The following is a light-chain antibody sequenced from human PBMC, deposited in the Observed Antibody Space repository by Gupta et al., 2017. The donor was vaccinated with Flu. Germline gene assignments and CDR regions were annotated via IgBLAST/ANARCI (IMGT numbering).Light chain of an antibody. V-gene: IGKV1-16*01. Sequence: DIQMTQSPSSLSASVGDRVTLTCRASQGISNYLAWFQQKPGKAPKSLIYAASRVKSGVPSRFSGSGSGTDFTLTISSRQPEDFATYYCQQENSSPIPFGGGTKVEIK. CDR1: QGISNY. J-gene: IGKJ4*01. CDR3: QQENSSPIP. CDR2: AAS.